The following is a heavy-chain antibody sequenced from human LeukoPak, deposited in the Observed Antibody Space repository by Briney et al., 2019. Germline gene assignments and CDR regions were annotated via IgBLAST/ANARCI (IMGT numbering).Heavy chain of an antibody. CDR2: ITSKTDGGIT. J-gene: IGHJ4*02. V-gene: IGHV3-15*01. Sequence: GGSLRLSSAASGFSFTDAWMSWVRQAPGKGLEWVGRITSKTDGGITDSAAPVKGRFTVSRDDSKNTLFLQMSSLRTEDTAVYYCATDESNSFFFWGQGTLVTVSS. CDR1: GFSFTDAW. D-gene: IGHD2/OR15-2a*01. CDR3: ATDESNSFFF.